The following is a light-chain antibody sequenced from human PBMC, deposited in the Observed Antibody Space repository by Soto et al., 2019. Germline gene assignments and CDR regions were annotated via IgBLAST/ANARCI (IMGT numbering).Light chain of an antibody. CDR2: EVS. CDR1: SSDVGGFTY. V-gene: IGLV2-14*01. J-gene: IGLJ1*01. Sequence: QAVVTQPASVSGSPGQSITISCTGTSSDVGGFTYVSWYQQHPGKAPKLMIYEVSNRPSGVSDRFSGSKSGNTASLTISGLQAEDEADYYCSSYTSSSTPFVFGTGTKLTVL. CDR3: SSYTSSSTPFV.